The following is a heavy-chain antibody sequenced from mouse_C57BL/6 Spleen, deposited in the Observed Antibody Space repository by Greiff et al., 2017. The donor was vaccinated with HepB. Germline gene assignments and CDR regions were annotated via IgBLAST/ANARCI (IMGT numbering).Heavy chain of an antibody. V-gene: IGHV1-80*01. CDR3: ARMGDGYPWFAY. CDR2: IYPGDGDT. D-gene: IGHD2-3*01. CDR1: GYAFSSYW. Sequence: VQLQQPGTELVKPGASVKISCKASGYAFSSYWMNWVKQRPGKGLEWIGQIYPGDGDTNYNGKFKGKATLTADKSSSTAYMQLSSLTSEDSAVYFCARMGDGYPWFAYWGQGTLVTVSA. J-gene: IGHJ3*01.